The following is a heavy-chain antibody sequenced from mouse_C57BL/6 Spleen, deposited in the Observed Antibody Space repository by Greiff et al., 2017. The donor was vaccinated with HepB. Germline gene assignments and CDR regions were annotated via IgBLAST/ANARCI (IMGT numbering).Heavy chain of an antibody. CDR3: ARHGITTVVATEGYWYFDV. V-gene: IGHV5-17*01. Sequence: EVMLVESGGGLVKPGGSLKLSCAASGFTFSDYGMHWVRQAPEKGLEWVAYISSGSSTIYYADTVKGRFTISRDNAKNTLFLQMTSLRSEDTAMYYCARHGITTVVATEGYWYFDVRGTGTTVTVSS. CDR2: ISSGSSTI. CDR1: GFTFSDYG. D-gene: IGHD1-1*01. J-gene: IGHJ1*03.